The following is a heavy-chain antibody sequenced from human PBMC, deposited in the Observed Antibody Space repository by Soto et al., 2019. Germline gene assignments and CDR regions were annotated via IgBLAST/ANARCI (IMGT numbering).Heavy chain of an antibody. V-gene: IGHV1-69*12. CDR3: ARDRYYYGSGSPQMDV. CDR2: IIPIFGTA. CDR1: GGTFSSYA. D-gene: IGHD3-10*01. Sequence: QVQLVQSGAEVKKPGSSVKVSCKASGGTFSSYAISWVRQAPGQGLEWMGGIIPIFGTANYAQKFQGRVTITADESTSTAYMELSSVRSEDTAVYYCARDRYYYGSGSPQMDVWGQGTTVTVSS. J-gene: IGHJ6*02.